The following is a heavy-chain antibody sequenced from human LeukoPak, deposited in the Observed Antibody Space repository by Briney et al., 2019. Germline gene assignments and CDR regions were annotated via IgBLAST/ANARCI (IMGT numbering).Heavy chain of an antibody. CDR2: INSRSSTI. Sequence: QPGGSLRLSCAASGFTFSTHDVNWVRQAPGKGLEWVSFINSRSSTIYYADSVKGRFTISRDNAKNSLYLQMNSLRAEDTAVYYRTSHTGTGDAFRPFHIWGQGTMVTVSS. D-gene: IGHD2-21*02. CDR3: TSHTGTGDAFRPFHI. J-gene: IGHJ3*02. V-gene: IGHV3-48*04. CDR1: GFTFSTHD.